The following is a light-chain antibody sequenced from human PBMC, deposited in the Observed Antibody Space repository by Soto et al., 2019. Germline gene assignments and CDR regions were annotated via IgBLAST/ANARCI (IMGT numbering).Light chain of an antibody. Sequence: QSVLTQPPSASGSPGQSVTISCTGTSSDVGDFNYVSWYQQHPGKAPKLMIYEVTKRPSGVPDRFSGSKSGNTASLTVSGLQAEDEADYYCSSYAGRNTLIFGGGTKVTVL. CDR2: EVT. CDR1: SSDVGDFNY. CDR3: SSYAGRNTLI. V-gene: IGLV2-8*01. J-gene: IGLJ2*01.